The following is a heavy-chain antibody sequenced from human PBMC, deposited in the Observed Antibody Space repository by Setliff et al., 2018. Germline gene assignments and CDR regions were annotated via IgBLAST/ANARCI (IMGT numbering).Heavy chain of an antibody. D-gene: IGHD6-6*01. CDR1: GGSFSTYF. Sequence: PSETLSLTCAVYGGSFSTYFWSWIRQPPGRGLEWIGEINHSGDTNYNPSLKSRVTTSADTSKNQFSLNLTSVTAADTAVYYCAWEQFVPFRDYYMDVWGKGTTVTVSS. V-gene: IGHV4-34*01. CDR3: AWEQFVPFRDYYMDV. J-gene: IGHJ6*03. CDR2: INHSGDT.